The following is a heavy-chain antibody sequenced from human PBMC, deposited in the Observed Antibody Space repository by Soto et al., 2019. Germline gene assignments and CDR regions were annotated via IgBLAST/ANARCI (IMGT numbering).Heavy chain of an antibody. CDR1: GGSISSGGYY. J-gene: IGHJ4*02. V-gene: IGHV4-31*03. CDR2: IYYSGST. D-gene: IGHD6-13*01. Sequence: SETLSLTCTVSGGSISSGGYYWSWIRQHPGKGLEWIGYIYYSGSTYYNPSLKSRVTISVDTSKNQFSLKLSSVTAADTAVYYCARVRALVDGKYSNSWSRLDYWGQGTLVTVSS. CDR3: ARVRALVDGKYSNSWSRLDY.